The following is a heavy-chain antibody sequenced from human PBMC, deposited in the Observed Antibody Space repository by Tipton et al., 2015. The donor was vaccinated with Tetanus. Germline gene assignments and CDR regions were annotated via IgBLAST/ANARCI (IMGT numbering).Heavy chain of an antibody. CDR3: ARDGYYDILTGYRRGPGLVY. J-gene: IGHJ4*02. D-gene: IGHD3-9*01. CDR2: IYYSGST. V-gene: IGHV4-31*02. CDR1: GGSISSGGYY. Sequence: LRLSCTVSGGSISSGGYYWSWIRQHPGKGLEWIGYIYYSGSTYYNPSLKSRVTISVDTSKNQFSLKLSSVTAADTAVYYCARDGYYDILTGYRRGPGLVYWGQGTLVTVSS.